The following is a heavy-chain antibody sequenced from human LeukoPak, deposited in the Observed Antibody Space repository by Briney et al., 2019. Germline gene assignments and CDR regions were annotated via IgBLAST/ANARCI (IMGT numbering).Heavy chain of an antibody. J-gene: IGHJ4*02. CDR1: GFTFSDYY. CDR3: ARGVRSYVIYYFDY. D-gene: IGHD1-26*01. V-gene: IGHV4-38-2*01. CDR2: IYYSGST. Sequence: GSLRLSCAASGFTFSDYYMSWIRQPPGKGLEWIGSIYYSGSTYYNPSLKSRVTISVDTSKNQFSLKLSSVTAADTAVYYCARGVRSYVIYYFDYWGQGTLVTVSS.